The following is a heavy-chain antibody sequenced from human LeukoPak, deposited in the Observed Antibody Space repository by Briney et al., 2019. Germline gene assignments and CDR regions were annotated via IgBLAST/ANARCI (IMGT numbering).Heavy chain of an antibody. CDR3: ARGSTQYSSGWYGLDY. D-gene: IGHD6-19*01. V-gene: IGHV3-74*01. J-gene: IGHJ4*02. CDR2: VNSDGNST. Sequence: GGGLRLSRAASGFTLSSYWMHCVRQAPGKGLVCVSRVNSDGNSTTYADSVKSRFTISRDNAKNTLYLQMNSLRAEDTGVYYCARGSTQYSSGWYGLDYWGQGTLVTVSS. CDR1: GFTLSSYW.